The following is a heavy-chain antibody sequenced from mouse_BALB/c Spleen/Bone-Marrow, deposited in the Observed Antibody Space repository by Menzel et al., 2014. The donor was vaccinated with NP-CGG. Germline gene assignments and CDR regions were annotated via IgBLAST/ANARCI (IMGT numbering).Heavy chain of an antibody. CDR2: IHPSDSET. V-gene: IGHV1-74*04. J-gene: IGHJ3*01. D-gene: IGHD2-1*01. CDR3: ARFGNYEGFAY. CDR1: GYSFTNYW. Sequence: ESGAELVRPGASVKLSCKASGYSFTNYWMNWVKQRPGRGLEWIGMIHPSDSETRLNQKFKDKATLTVDKSSSTAYMQLSSPTSEDSAVYYCARFGNYEGFAYWGQGTLVTVSA.